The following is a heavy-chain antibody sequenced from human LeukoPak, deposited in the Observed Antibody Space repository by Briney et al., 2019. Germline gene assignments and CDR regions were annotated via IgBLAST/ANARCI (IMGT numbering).Heavy chain of an antibody. D-gene: IGHD3-10*01. CDR2: IYYSGST. CDR1: GGSISSGGYY. V-gene: IGHV4-31*03. CDR3: ARGLLWFGSIDPHWFDP. J-gene: IGHJ5*02. Sequence: PPQTLSLTCTVSGGSISSGGYYWSWIRQHPGKGLEWIGYIYYSGSTYYNPSLKSRVTISVDTSKNQFSLKLSSVTAADTAVYYCARGLLWFGSIDPHWFDPWGQGTLVTVSS.